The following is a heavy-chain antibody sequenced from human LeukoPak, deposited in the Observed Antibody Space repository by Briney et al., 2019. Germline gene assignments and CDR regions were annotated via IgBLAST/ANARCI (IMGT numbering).Heavy chain of an antibody. V-gene: IGHV5-51*01. CDR2: IYPGDSDT. CDR1: GYSFTSYW. CDR3: AKLNCSGGSCYVFDY. Sequence: NLGESLKISCKGSGYSFTSYWIGWVRQMPGKGLEWMGIIYPGDSDTRYSPSFQGQVTISADKSISTAYLQWSSLKASDTAMYYCAKLNCSGGSCYVFDYWGQGTLVTVSS. D-gene: IGHD2-15*01. J-gene: IGHJ4*02.